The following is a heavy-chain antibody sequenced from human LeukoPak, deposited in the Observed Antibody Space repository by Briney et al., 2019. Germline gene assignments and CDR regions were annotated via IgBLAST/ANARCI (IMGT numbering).Heavy chain of an antibody. CDR2: IYSGGST. CDR3: AKQWAQWLAQPNWFDP. J-gene: IGHJ5*02. D-gene: IGHD6-19*01. CDR1: GLIVSNNY. Sequence: PGGSLRLSCAASGLIVSNNYMNWVRLAPGKGLEWVSIIYSGGSTHYADSVKGRFTISRDNSKNTLYLQMNSLRAEDTAVYYCAKQWAQWLAQPNWFDPWGQGTLVTVSS. V-gene: IGHV3-53*01.